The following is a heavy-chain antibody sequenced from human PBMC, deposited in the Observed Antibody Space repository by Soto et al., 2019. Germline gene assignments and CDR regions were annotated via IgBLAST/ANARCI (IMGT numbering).Heavy chain of an antibody. CDR2: IHWNDDK. CDR3: AHTKDSSGFLTS. CDR1: GFSLSVYGVR. Sequence: SGPTLVNPTQPLTLTCSFSGFSLSVYGVRVIWFRQPPGETLEWLALIHWNDDKRYSPYLKSRLTITKDTSKNQVVLTLTNLDPLDTGTYFCAHTKDSSGFLTSWGQGILVTSPQ. D-gene: IGHD3-22*01. J-gene: IGHJ5*02. V-gene: IGHV2-5*01.